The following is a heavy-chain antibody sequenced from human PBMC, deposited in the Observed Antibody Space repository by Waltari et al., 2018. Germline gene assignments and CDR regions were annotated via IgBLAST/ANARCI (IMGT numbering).Heavy chain of an antibody. Sequence: QVQLVQSGSELKKPGASVRVSGTAAGYTFISYVMNWMRQAPGQGLEWMGWINTNTGNPTYAQGFTGRFVFSLDTSVSTAYLQISSLKAEDTAVYYCASPSDTAMGLGGMDVWGQGTTVTVSS. V-gene: IGHV7-4-1*02. CDR2: INTNTGNP. J-gene: IGHJ6*02. CDR1: GYTFISYV. D-gene: IGHD5-18*01. CDR3: ASPSDTAMGLGGMDV.